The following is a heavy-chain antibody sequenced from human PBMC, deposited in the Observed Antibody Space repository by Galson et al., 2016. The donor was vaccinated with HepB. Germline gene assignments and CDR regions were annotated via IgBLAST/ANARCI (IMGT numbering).Heavy chain of an antibody. J-gene: IGHJ4*02. CDR3: ARDRGFYSSTWD. Sequence: SLRLSCAASGFTFGSYAMSWVRQAPGKGLEWVSSISGDGAPYYVDSMKGRFTISGDNSKDTLYLQMISLRAEDTAVYYCARDRGFYSSTWDWGQGTLVTVSS. V-gene: IGHV3-23*01. D-gene: IGHD2-2*01. CDR2: ISGDGAP. CDR1: GFTFGSYA.